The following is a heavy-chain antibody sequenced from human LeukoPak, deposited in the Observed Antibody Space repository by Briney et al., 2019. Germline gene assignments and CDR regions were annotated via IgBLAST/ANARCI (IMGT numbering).Heavy chain of an antibody. J-gene: IGHJ4*02. CDR1: GFTFSSYA. CDR3: AKGLGYCSGGSCYPLGVIDY. Sequence: GGSLRLSCAASGFTFSSYAMSWVRQAPGKGLEWVSAISGSGGSTYYADSVKGRFTISRDNSKNTLYLQMNSLRAEDTAVYYCAKGLGYCSGGSCYPLGVIDYWGQGTLVTVSS. D-gene: IGHD2-15*01. V-gene: IGHV3-23*01. CDR2: ISGSGGST.